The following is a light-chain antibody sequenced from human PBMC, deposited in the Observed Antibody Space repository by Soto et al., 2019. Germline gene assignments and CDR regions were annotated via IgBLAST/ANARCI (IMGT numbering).Light chain of an antibody. CDR1: QSVATN. CDR3: QQYNNWPLT. CDR2: GAS. J-gene: IGKJ4*01. V-gene: IGKV3-15*01. Sequence: EIVMTHSPATLSVSPGERATLSCRASQSVATNLAWYQQKPGQAPRLLIYGASARATGVPARFTGSGSGTEFTLTISSLQSEHFAVYYCQQYNNWPLTFGGGTKVDIK.